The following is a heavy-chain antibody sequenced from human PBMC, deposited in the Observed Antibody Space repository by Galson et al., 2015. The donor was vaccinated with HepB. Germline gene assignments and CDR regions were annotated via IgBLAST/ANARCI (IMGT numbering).Heavy chain of an antibody. V-gene: IGHV3-49*04. CDR2: VRSKVYGGTT. D-gene: IGHD3-10*01. CDR1: GFTFDDYA. CDR3: TRLNVLLWFSSDY. J-gene: IGHJ4*02. Sequence: SLRLSCAASGFTFDDYAMNWVRQAPGKGLEWVGFVRSKVYGGTTEYAASVKGRFTISRDDSKSIAYLQMNSLKTEDTAVYYCTRLNVLLWFSSDYWGQGTLVTVSS.